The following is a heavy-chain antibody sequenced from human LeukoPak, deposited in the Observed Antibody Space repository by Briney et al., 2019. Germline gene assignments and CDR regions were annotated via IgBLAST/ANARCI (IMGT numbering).Heavy chain of an antibody. V-gene: IGHV3-7*01. CDR2: IKQDGSEK. CDR1: GFTFSSYA. D-gene: IGHD4-17*01. CDR3: ARDPTRGPGDYFDY. J-gene: IGHJ4*02. Sequence: PGGSLRLSCAASGFTFSSYAMSRVRQAPGKGLEWVANIKQDGSEKYYVDSVKGRFTISRDNAKNSLYLQMNSLRAEDTAVYYCARDPTRGPGDYFDYWGQGTLVTVSS.